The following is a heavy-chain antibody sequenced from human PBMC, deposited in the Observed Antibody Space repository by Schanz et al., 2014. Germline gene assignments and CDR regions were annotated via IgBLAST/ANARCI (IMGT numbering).Heavy chain of an antibody. CDR1: GGSTRGYY. CDR3: ARDRGTGERYFDH. D-gene: IGHD1-1*01. V-gene: IGHV4-59*01. Sequence: QVHLQESGPGLVKPSETLSVTCTVSGGSTRGYYWTWIRRTPQHGLQWIGYVYYSGSTSYNPSLESGVSISLDTSKNQFFLRLHSVTAADTGVYYCARDRGTGERYFDHWGQGILVTVSS. J-gene: IGHJ4*02. CDR2: VYYSGST.